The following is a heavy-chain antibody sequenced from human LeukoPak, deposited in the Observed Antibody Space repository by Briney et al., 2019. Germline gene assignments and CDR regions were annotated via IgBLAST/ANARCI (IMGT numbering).Heavy chain of an antibody. D-gene: IGHD6-13*01. CDR2: ISGSGGST. V-gene: IGHV3-23*01. J-gene: IGHJ5*02. Sequence: GGSPRLSCAASGFTFSSYAMSWVRQAPGKGLEWVSAISGSGGSTYYADSVKGRFTISRDNSKNTLYLQMNSLRAEDTAVYYCAKDRFGIAVAGTNWFDPWGQGTLVTVSS. CDR3: AKDRFGIAVAGTNWFDP. CDR1: GFTFSSYA.